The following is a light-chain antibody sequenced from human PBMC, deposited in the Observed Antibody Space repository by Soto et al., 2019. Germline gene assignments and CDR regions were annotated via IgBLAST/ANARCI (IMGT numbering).Light chain of an antibody. CDR1: QSVSSY. CDR3: QQRSSWPRIT. V-gene: IGKV3-11*01. Sequence: EIVLTQSPATLSLSPGERATLSCRASQSVSSYLAWYQQKPGQAPRLLIYDASNRATGIPARFSGSGSGTDFTLTISRLEPEDFAVYYCQQRSSWPRITFGQGTRLEIK. J-gene: IGKJ5*01. CDR2: DAS.